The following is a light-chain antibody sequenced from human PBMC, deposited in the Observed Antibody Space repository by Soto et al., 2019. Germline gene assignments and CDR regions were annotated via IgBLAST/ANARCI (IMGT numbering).Light chain of an antibody. CDR3: QQYNSYPWT. CDR1: QSISSW. V-gene: IGKV1-5*03. J-gene: IGKJ1*01. Sequence: DIQMTQSPSTLSASVGDRVTITCRASQSISSWLAWYQQKPGNAPKLLLYKASSLESGVPSRFSGSGTGTEFTLTISSLQPDDCATYYCQQYNSYPWTFGQGTKVEIK. CDR2: KAS.